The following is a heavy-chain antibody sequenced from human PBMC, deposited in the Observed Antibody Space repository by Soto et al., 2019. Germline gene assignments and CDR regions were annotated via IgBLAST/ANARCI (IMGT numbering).Heavy chain of an antibody. V-gene: IGHV4-59*12. D-gene: IGHD6-13*01. Sequence: QVQLQESGPGLVKPSETLSLTCTVSGGSISSYYWSWIRQPPGKGLGWIGYIYYSGSTNYNPSLKSRVTISVDTSKNQFSLKLSSVTAADTAVYYCAKERRIAAASWFDPWGQGTLVTVSS. CDR2: IYYSGST. CDR3: AKERRIAAASWFDP. J-gene: IGHJ5*02. CDR1: GGSISSYY.